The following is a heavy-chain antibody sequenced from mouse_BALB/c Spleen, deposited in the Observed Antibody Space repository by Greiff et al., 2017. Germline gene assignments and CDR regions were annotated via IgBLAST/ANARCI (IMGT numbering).Heavy chain of an antibody. J-gene: IGHJ4*01. CDR2: IDPANGNT. V-gene: IGHV14-3*02. CDR1: GFNIKDTY. D-gene: IGHD1-2*01. CDR3: GPTATGHYDAMDY. Sequence: EVQLQQSGAELVKPGASVKLSCTASGFNIKDTYMHWVKQRPEQGLEWIGRIDPANGNTKYDPKFQGKATITADTSSNTAYLQLSSLTSEDTAVYYCGPTATGHYDAMDYWGQGTSVTVSS.